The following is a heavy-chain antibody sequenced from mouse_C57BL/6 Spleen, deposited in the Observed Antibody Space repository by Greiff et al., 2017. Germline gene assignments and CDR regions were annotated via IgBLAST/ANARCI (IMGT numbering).Heavy chain of an antibody. CDR1: GFTFSSYA. D-gene: IGHD2-2*01. Sequence: EVKVVESGGGLVKPGGSLKLSCAASGFTFSSYAMSWVRQTPEKRLEWVATISDGGSYTYYPDNVKGRFTISRDNAKNNLYLQMSHLKSEDTAMYYCARDGGLRTYFDVWGTGTTVTVSS. J-gene: IGHJ1*03. V-gene: IGHV5-4*01. CDR3: ARDGGLRTYFDV. CDR2: ISDGGSYT.